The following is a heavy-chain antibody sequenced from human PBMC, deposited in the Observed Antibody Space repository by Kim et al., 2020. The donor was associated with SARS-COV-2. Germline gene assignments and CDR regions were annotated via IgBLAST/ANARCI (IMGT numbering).Heavy chain of an antibody. D-gene: IGHD6-19*01. V-gene: IGHV4-34*01. J-gene: IGHJ3*02. CDR2: INHSGST. CDR3: ARGTIAVAVYAFDI. CDR1: GGSFSVYY. Sequence: SETLSLTCAVYGGSFSVYYWSWIRQPPGKGLEWIGEINHSGSTNYNPSLKSRVTISVDTSKNQFSLKLSSVTAADTAVYYCARGTIAVAVYAFDIWGQGT.